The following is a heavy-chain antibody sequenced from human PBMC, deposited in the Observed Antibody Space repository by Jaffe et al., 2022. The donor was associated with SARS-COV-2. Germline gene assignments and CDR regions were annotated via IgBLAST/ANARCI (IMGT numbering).Heavy chain of an antibody. Sequence: QVQLVQSGAEVKKPGSSVKVSCKASGGTFSSYAISWVRQAPGQGLEWMGGIIPIFGTANYAQKFQGRVTITADESTSTAYMELSSLRSEDTAVYYCARAYYDSSGYYYNYYYGMDVWGQGTTVTVSS. V-gene: IGHV1-69*01. J-gene: IGHJ6*02. CDR3: ARAYYDSSGYYYNYYYGMDV. D-gene: IGHD3-22*01. CDR2: IIPIFGTA. CDR1: GGTFSSYA.